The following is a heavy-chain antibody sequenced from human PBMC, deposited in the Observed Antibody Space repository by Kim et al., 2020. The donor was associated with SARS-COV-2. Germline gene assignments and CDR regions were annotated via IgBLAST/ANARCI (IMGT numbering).Heavy chain of an antibody. D-gene: IGHD6-13*01. CDR1: GFTFSNAW. CDR3: TTSFGDSSTRRDYYYYYGMDV. Sequence: GGSLRLSCAASGFTFSNAWMSWVRQAPGKGLEWVGRIKSKTDGGTTDYAAPVKGRFTISRDDSKNTLYLQMNSLKTEDTAVYYCTTSFGDSSTRRDYYYYYGMDVWGQGTTVTVSS. J-gene: IGHJ6*02. CDR2: IKSKTDGGTT. V-gene: IGHV3-15*01.